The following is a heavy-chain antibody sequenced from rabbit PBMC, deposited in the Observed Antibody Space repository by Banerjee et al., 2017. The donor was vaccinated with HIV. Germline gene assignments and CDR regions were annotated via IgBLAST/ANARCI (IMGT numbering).Heavy chain of an antibody. CDR2: IHAGSSGST. D-gene: IGHD6-1*01. J-gene: IGHJ4*01. CDR1: GFSFSRSYY. V-gene: IGHV1S40*01. CDR3: ARGANSAYDRFDL. Sequence: QSLEESGGGLVQPEGSLTLTCTASGFSFSRSYYMCWVRQAPGKGLEWLGCIHAGSSGSTYYATWAKGRFTSSRASSTTVTLQLTSLTAADTATYFCARGANSAYDRFDLWGPGTLVTVS.